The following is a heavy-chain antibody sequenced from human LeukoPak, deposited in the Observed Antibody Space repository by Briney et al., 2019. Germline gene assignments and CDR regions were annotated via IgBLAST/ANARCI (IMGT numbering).Heavy chain of an antibody. Sequence: PSETLSLTCTVSGGSVSSGSYYWSWIRQPPGKGLEWIGYIYYSGSTNYNPSLKSRVTISVDTSKNQFSLKLSSVTAADTAVYYCARAKTLRGPTLNWFDPWGQGTLVTVSS. V-gene: IGHV4-61*01. CDR2: IYYSGST. CDR1: GGSVSSGSYY. CDR3: ARAKTLRGPTLNWFDP. J-gene: IGHJ5*02. D-gene: IGHD3-10*01.